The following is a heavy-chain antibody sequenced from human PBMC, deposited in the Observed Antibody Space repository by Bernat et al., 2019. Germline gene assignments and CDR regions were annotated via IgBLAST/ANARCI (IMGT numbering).Heavy chain of an antibody. J-gene: IGHJ5*02. CDR2: INQSGST. V-gene: IGHV4-34*01. CDR1: VGSFSGYY. D-gene: IGHD1-26*01. Sequence: QVRLQQWGAGLLKPSETLSLTCAVYVGSFSGYYWSWIRPTPGKGLEWIGEINQSGSTNYNPSLKSRVTISVDTSRNQFSLKLTSVTAADSAVYSCARGSWELRFDPWGQGTLVTVSS. CDR3: ARGSWELRFDP.